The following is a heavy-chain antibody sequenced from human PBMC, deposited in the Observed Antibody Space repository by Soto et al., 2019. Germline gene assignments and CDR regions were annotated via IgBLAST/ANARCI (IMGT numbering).Heavy chain of an antibody. J-gene: IGHJ4*01. Sequence: PGESLKISCKGSGYSFTSYWITWVRQMPGKGLEWMGKIDPSDSYTNYSPSFQGHVTISADKSISTAYLQWSSLKASDTAMYYCARWGSNYYDRKVSDYWGHGTLVTVSS. CDR2: IDPSDSYT. CDR3: ARWGSNYYDRKVSDY. D-gene: IGHD3-22*01. V-gene: IGHV5-10-1*01. CDR1: GYSFTSYW.